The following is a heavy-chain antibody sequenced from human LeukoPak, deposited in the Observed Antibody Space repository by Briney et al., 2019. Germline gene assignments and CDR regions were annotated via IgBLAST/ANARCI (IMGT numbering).Heavy chain of an antibody. CDR3: AKDYSKSSYYGSGTYYRPNWFDP. Sequence: SETLSLTCAVYGGSFSGYYWSWIRHPPGKGLEWIGEINHSGSTNYNPSLMSRVTISGETSKNQFSLKLSSVTDADTSVYYCAKDYSKSSYYGSGTYYRPNWFDPWGQGTLVTVSS. V-gene: IGHV4-34*01. CDR2: INHSGST. D-gene: IGHD3-10*01. J-gene: IGHJ5*02. CDR1: GGSFSGYY.